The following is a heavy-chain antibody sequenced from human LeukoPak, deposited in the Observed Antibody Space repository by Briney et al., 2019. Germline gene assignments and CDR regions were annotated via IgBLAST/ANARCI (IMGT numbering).Heavy chain of an antibody. D-gene: IGHD3-3*01. CDR1: GGTFSSYA. Sequence: SVKVSCKASGGTFSSYAISWVRQAPGQGLEWMGRIIPIFGIANYAQRLQGRVTMTTDTSTSTAYMELRSLRSDDTAVYYCARDGLRFLEWLPPVDYWGQGTLVTVSS. CDR2: IIPIFGIA. CDR3: ARDGLRFLEWLPPVDY. J-gene: IGHJ4*02. V-gene: IGHV1-69*04.